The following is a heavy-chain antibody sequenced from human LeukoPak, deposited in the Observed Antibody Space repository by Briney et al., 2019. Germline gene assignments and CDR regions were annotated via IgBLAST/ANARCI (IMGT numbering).Heavy chain of an antibody. J-gene: IGHJ5*02. CDR2: ISSSGSTI. D-gene: IGHD6-6*01. V-gene: IGHV3-48*03. CDR1: GFTFSSYE. CDR3: ARYSSSSLAPPGNWFDP. Sequence: PGGSLRLSCAASGFTFSSYEMNWVRQAPGKGLEWVSYISSSGSTIYYADSVRGRFTISRDNAKNSLYLQMNSLRAEDTAVYYCARYSSSSLAPPGNWFDPWGQGTLVTVSS.